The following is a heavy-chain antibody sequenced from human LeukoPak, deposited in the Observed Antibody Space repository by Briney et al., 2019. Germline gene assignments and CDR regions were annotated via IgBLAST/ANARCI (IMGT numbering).Heavy chain of an antibody. J-gene: IGHJ6*02. D-gene: IGHD2-2*01. CDR1: GGTFSSYA. V-gene: IGHV1-69*04. Sequence: ASVKVSCKASGGTFSSYAIIWVRQAPGQGLEWMGRIIPILGIANYAQKFQGRVTITADKSTSTAYMELSSLRSEDTAVYYCASSLGYCSSTSCYSHYYYGMDVWGQGTTVTVSS. CDR2: IIPILGIA. CDR3: ASSLGYCSSTSCYSHYYYGMDV.